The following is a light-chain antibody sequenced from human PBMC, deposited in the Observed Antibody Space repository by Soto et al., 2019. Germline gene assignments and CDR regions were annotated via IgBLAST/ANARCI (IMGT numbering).Light chain of an antibody. CDR1: QTISSW. J-gene: IGKJ1*01. CDR2: AAS. Sequence: DIQMTQSPSTLSASVGDRVTITCRASQTISSWLAWYQQKPGKPPKLLIYAASSLASGVPSRFSGSGSGTDYTLTISSLQPEDFATYHCQQSYNMPWTFGQGTKVDIK. V-gene: IGKV1-5*01. CDR3: QQSYNMPWT.